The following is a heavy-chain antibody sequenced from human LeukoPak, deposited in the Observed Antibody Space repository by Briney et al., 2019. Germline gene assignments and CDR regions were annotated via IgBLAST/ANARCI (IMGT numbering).Heavy chain of an antibody. D-gene: IGHD1-26*01. CDR1: GYTFINNW. CDR3: ARTLTGIVGATLEY. CDR2: INPTGTGT. V-gene: IGHV1-2*06. J-gene: IGHJ4*02. Sequence: GASVKVSCKASGYTFINNWMHWVRQAPGQGLEWIGLINPTGTGTLYAQKFQGRVTMTRDTSISTAYMELSRLRSDDTAVYYCARTLTGIVGATLEYWGQGTLVTVSS.